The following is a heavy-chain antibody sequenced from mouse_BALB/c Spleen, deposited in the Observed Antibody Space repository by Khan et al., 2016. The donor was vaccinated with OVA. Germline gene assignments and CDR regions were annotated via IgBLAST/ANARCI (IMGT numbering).Heavy chain of an antibody. D-gene: IGHD1-1*01. V-gene: IGHV1-4*01. CDR2: INPSNDYT. J-gene: IGHJ3*01. Sequence: QVQLKQSGAELARPGASVKMSCKASGYTFTSYTMHWVKQRPGQGLEWIGYINPSNDYTNYNQNFKDKATLIVDTSSSTAYMQLSSLTSEDSSVYYCEREGAYHRSYGWCAYGGQGTQGTGSA. CDR3: EREGAYHRSYGWCAY. CDR1: GYTFTSYT.